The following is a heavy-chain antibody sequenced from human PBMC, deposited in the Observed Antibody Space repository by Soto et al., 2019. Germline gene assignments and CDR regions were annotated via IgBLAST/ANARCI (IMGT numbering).Heavy chain of an antibody. CDR1: GSSINGYY. Sequence: PSETLSLTCTVSGSSINGYYWSWIRQPPGKGLEWIGYMYYGGSTNYNPSLKSRVTILVDTSNNQFSLKVSSVTAADTAVYYCARIFYDFWSGYGGYFDYWGQGPLVTVSS. CDR3: ARIFYDFWSGYGGYFDY. D-gene: IGHD3-3*01. J-gene: IGHJ4*02. CDR2: MYYGGST. V-gene: IGHV4-59*08.